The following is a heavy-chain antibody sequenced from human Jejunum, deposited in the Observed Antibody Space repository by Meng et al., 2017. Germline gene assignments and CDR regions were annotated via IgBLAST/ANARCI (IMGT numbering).Heavy chain of an antibody. J-gene: IGHJ2*01. CDR2: VYHSGST. V-gene: IGHV4-4*02. CDR3: ARADYVRYLDL. CDR1: GCSSENNNW. Sequence: LQESGSGLLKLSVSLSLTGAVSGCSSENNNWCMWSRQPAGQRVEWIGEVYHSGSTHYTPSLKSRFTISIDNYKNWFSLSMNYVTAADTAIYYCARADYVRYLDLWGRGTLVTVSS. D-gene: IGHD3-10*02.